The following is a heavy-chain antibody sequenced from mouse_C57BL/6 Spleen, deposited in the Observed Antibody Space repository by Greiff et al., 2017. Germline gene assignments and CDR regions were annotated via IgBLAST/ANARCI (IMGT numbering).Heavy chain of an antibody. Sequence: EVKLQESGGGLVKPGGSLKLSCAASGFTFSSYAMSWVRQTPEKRLEWVATISDGGSYTYYPDNVKGRFTLTRDNAKNNLYLQMSQLKSEDTAVYYCARDGGRGSSYGYFDVWGTGTTVTVSS. V-gene: IGHV5-4*01. CDR2: ISDGGSYT. CDR1: GFTFSSYA. J-gene: IGHJ1*03. CDR3: ARDGGRGSSYGYFDV. D-gene: IGHD1-1*01.